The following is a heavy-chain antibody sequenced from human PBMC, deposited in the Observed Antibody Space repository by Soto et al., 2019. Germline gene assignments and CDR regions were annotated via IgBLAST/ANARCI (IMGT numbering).Heavy chain of an antibody. D-gene: IGHD1-1*01. V-gene: IGHV3-73*02. CDR3: TRGGTGHNWNDVANWFDP. CDR1: GFIFSGSV. Sequence: EVQLVESGGGLVQPGGSLKLSCAASGFIFSGSVMYWVRQASGKGLEWVGHIRSETNSYATAYAASVKGRFTISRDDSKNTAYLQMNSLKTDDTAVYYCTRGGTGHNWNDVANWFDPWGQGTLVTVSS. CDR2: IRSETNSYAT. J-gene: IGHJ5*02.